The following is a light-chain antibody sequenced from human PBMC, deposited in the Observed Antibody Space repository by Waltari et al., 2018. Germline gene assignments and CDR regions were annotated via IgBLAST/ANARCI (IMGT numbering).Light chain of an antibody. CDR1: QRVSSN. CDR3: QQYNNWPPEDT. CDR2: GAS. V-gene: IGKV3-15*01. J-gene: IGKJ2*01. Sequence: EIVMTQSPATLSVSPGEGATLSCRASQRVSSNVAWYQHKPGQAPRLLIYGASTRATGIPARFSGSGSGTEFTLTISSLQSEDFAFYYCQQYNNWPPEDTFGQGTKLEIK.